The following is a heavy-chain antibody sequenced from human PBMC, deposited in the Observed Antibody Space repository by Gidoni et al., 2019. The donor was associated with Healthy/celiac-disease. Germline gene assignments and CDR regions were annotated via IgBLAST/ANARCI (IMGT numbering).Heavy chain of an antibody. J-gene: IGHJ6*02. V-gene: IGHV3-30*03. CDR1: GFTLSSYG. D-gene: IGHD3-3*01. CDR2: ISYDGSNK. CDR3: ARVLTTNFWSGYYYPNYYYGMDV. Sequence: QVQLVESGGGVVQPGRSLRLSCAASGFTLSSYGMHWVRQAPGKGLEWVAVISYDGSNKYYADSVKGRFTISRDNSKNTLYLQMNSLRAEDTAVYYCARVLTTNFWSGYYYPNYYYGMDVWGQGTTVTVSS.